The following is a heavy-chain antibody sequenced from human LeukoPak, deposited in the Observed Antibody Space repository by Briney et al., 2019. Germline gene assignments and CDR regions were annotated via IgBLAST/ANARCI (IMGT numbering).Heavy chain of an antibody. V-gene: IGHV3-15*01. Sequence: GGSLRLSCAASGFTFSNAWMSWVRQAPGKGLEWVGRIKSKTDGGTTDYAAPVKGRFTISRDDSKNTLYLQMNSLKTEDTAVYYCARDEGYYGLGDAFDIWGQGTMVTVSS. CDR1: GFTFSNAW. CDR2: IKSKTDGGTT. J-gene: IGHJ3*02. D-gene: IGHD3-10*01. CDR3: ARDEGYYGLGDAFDI.